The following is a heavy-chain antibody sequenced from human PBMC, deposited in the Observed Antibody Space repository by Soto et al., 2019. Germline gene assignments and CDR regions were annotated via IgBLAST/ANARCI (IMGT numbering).Heavy chain of an antibody. J-gene: IGHJ4*02. Sequence: QITLKESGPTLVKPTQTLTLTCTFSGFSLSTSGVGVGWIRQPPGKALEWLALIYWDDDKRYSPSLKSRLTITKDTSKNHVVLTMTNMDPVDTATYYCAHFPHYCSGGSCYSYYFDYWGQGTLVTVSS. V-gene: IGHV2-5*02. CDR2: IYWDDDK. CDR3: AHFPHYCSGGSCYSYYFDY. CDR1: GFSLSTSGVG. D-gene: IGHD2-15*01.